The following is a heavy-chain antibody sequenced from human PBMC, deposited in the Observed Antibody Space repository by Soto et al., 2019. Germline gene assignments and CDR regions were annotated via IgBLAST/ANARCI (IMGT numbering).Heavy chain of an antibody. D-gene: IGHD2-15*01. V-gene: IGHV3-21*01. Sequence: GSLRLSCAASGFTFSYYSMTWVRQAPGKGLEWVSYISSSSSYIYYADSVKGRFTISRDNAKKSLYLQMNSLRAEDTAVYYCAASYCSGGSCYQFDYWGQGTLVTVSS. CDR3: AASYCSGGSCYQFDY. CDR2: ISSSSSYI. J-gene: IGHJ4*02. CDR1: GFTFSYYS.